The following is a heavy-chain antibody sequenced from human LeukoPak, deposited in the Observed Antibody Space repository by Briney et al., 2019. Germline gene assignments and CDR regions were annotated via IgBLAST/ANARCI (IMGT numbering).Heavy chain of an antibody. CDR3: ARVQVLNYDILTGYRQSHFDY. V-gene: IGHV4-4*07. D-gene: IGHD3-9*01. CDR1: GGSISDYY. J-gene: IGHJ4*02. CDR2: IYTSGST. Sequence: SETLSLTCTVSGGSISDYYWTWIRQPAGKGLEWIGRIYTSGSTNYNPSLKSRITMSVDTSKNQFSLKLSSVTAADTAVYYCARVQVLNYDILTGYRQSHFDYWGQGTLVTVSS.